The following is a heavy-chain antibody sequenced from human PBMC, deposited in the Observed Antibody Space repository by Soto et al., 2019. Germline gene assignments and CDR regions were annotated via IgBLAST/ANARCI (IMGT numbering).Heavy chain of an antibody. CDR3: AKSGLLWFGPDYGMDV. Sequence: PGGSLRLSCAASGFTFSSYAMSWVRQAPGKGLEWVSAISGSGGSTYYADSVKGRFTISRDNSKNTLYLQMNSLRAEDTAVYYCAKSGLLWFGPDYGMDVWGQGTTVTVSS. V-gene: IGHV3-23*01. CDR1: GFTFSSYA. CDR2: ISGSGGST. J-gene: IGHJ6*01. D-gene: IGHD3-10*01.